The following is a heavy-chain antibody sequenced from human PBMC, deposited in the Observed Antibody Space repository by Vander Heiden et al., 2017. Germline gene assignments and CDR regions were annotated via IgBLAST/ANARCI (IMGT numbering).Heavy chain of an antibody. Sequence: EVQLLESGGGLVQPGGSLRLSCAASGFTFSSYAMSWVRQAPGKGLEWVSAISGRGGSTDYADSVKGRFTISRDNSKNTLYMKMNSLRAEDTAVYYCAKAGEGDYWGQGTLVTVSS. J-gene: IGHJ4*02. CDR1: GFTFSSYA. V-gene: IGHV3-23*01. D-gene: IGHD4-17*01. CDR2: ISGRGGST. CDR3: AKAGEGDY.